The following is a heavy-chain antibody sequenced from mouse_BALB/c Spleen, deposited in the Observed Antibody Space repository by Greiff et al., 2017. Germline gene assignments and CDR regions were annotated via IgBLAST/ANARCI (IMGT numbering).Heavy chain of an antibody. CDR3: ARGGHYYGDC. CDR2: ISSGGST. J-gene: IGHJ2*01. Sequence: EVKLEESGGGLVKPGGSLKLSCAASGFTFSSYAMSWVRQTPEKRLEWVASISSGGSTYYPDSVKGRFTISRDNARNILYLQMSSLRSEDTAMYYCARGGHYYGDCWGQGTTLTVSS. CDR1: GFTFSSYA. V-gene: IGHV5-6-5*01.